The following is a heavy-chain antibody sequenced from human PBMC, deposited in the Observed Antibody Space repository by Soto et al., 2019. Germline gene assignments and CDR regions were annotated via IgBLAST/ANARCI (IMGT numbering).Heavy chain of an antibody. CDR2: ISPDAINT. CDR3: ARHDYADYIFTY. D-gene: IGHD4-17*01. J-gene: IGHJ1*01. V-gene: IGHV3-64*02. Sequence: GGSLILSCAASGFPFSRTTMHWVRQAPGKGLEYVSAISPDAINTYYADSVKGRFTISRDNSKNTLYLQMGGLTPDDMGVYYWARHDYADYIFTYWGQGTLLT. CDR1: GFPFSRTT.